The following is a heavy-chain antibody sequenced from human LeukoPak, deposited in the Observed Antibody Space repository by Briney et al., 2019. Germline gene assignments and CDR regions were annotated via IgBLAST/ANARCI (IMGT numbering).Heavy chain of an antibody. Sequence: VSLKVSSKASGYTFTRYDINWVRQATGQGVEWMGWMNPNSGNTGYAQKFQGRVTITRNTSISTAYMELSSLRSEDTAVYYCARGDYSSGWTYLDSWGQGTLVTVSS. CDR2: MNPNSGNT. J-gene: IGHJ4*02. CDR1: GYTFTRYD. D-gene: IGHD6-19*01. CDR3: ARGDYSSGWTYLDS. V-gene: IGHV1-8*03.